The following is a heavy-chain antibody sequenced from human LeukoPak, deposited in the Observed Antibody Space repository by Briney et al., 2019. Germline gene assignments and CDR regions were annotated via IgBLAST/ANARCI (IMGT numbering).Heavy chain of an antibody. J-gene: IGHJ4*02. CDR3: ASLYSSLDY. CDR1: GGSISSSSYY. CDR2: IYTSGST. V-gene: IGHV4-61*02. D-gene: IGHD5-18*01. Sequence: SETLSLTCTVSGGSISSSSYYWGWIRQPARKGLEWIERIYTSGSTNYNPSLKSRVTISVDTSKNQFSLKLSSVTAADTAVYYCASLYSSLDYWGQGTLVTVSS.